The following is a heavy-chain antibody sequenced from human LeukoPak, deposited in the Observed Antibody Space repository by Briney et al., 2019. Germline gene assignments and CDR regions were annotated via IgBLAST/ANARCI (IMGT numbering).Heavy chain of an antibody. CDR2: IYTSGST. CDR1: GGSISSYY. D-gene: IGHD6-13*01. CDR3: ARNIAAAVNNWFDP. J-gene: IGHJ5*02. V-gene: IGHV4-4*07. Sequence: SETLSLTCTVSGGSISSYYWSWIRQPAGKGLEWIGRIYTSGSTNYNPSLKSRVTMSVDTSKNQFSLKLSSVTAADTAVYYCARNIAAAVNNWFDPWGQGTLVTVSS.